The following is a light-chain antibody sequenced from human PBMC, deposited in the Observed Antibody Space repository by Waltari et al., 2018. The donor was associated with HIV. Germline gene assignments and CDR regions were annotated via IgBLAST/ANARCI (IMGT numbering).Light chain of an antibody. V-gene: IGLV2-14*01. J-gene: IGLJ3*02. CDR2: GVT. Sequence: QSPLYQPASVSGSPGQLLTIPCSGVSHKIDFYNFVSWYQLRPGKAPQLIIFGVTRRPSGISSRFSGSTSGGTPSLTISDLQIEDEADYFCSSFAGTGTPMFGGGTKLTVL. CDR3: SSFAGTGTPM. CDR1: SHKIDFYNF.